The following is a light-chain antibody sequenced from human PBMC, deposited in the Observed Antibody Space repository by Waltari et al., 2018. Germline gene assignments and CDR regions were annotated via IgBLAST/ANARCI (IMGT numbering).Light chain of an antibody. CDR3: HSRDASGVGGS. V-gene: IGLV3-19*01. J-gene: IGLJ2*01. CDR1: SLRSYY. Sequence: SSELTQDPPVSVAMGQTVRITCQGDSLRSYYASWYQQRPGQAPILVFSGNNNRPSGGPDRFSGSSSDNTAVLTITGAQAEDEASYYCHSRDASGVGGSFGGGTKLTVL. CDR2: GNN.